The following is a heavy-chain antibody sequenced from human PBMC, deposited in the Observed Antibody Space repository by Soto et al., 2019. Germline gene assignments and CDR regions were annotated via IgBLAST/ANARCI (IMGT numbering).Heavy chain of an antibody. J-gene: IGHJ4*02. CDR2: IYHTGST. Sequence: GPGPTQPSETLSLTCSVSAGSLSNYYWTWNRPSPGKGLEWIGEIYHTGSTKYNPSLKSRVAISVDMSKTQFSLTLSSVTPADTAVYYCARGGRGSGLYFLYYFDLWGQGTLVTVSS. CDR1: AGSLSNYY. V-gene: IGHV4-59*01. CDR3: ARGGRGSGLYFLYYFDL. D-gene: IGHD3-16*01.